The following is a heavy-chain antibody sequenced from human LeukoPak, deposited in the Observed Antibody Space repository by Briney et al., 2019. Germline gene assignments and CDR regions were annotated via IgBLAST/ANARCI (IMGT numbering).Heavy chain of an antibody. J-gene: IGHJ4*02. Sequence: GGSLRLSCAASGFTVSSNYMSWVRQAPGKGLEWVSVIYNGGRTYYCDSVKGRFTISRDNSKNTLYLQMNSLRAEDTAVYYCARGLEYSTGRTLFDYWGQGTLVTVSS. CDR2: IYNGGRT. CDR3: ARGLEYSTGRTLFDY. D-gene: IGHD6-19*01. V-gene: IGHV3-53*01. CDR1: GFTVSSNY.